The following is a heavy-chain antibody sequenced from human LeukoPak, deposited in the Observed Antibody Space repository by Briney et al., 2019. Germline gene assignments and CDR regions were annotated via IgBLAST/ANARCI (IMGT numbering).Heavy chain of an antibody. CDR1: GYTFTSYG. J-gene: IGHJ1*01. D-gene: IGHD3-22*01. CDR3: VGGGGYYYDSSGHTPRWFQR. V-gene: IGHV1-18*01. CDR2: ISAYNGNT. Sequence: ASVKVSCKASGYTFTSYGISWVRQAPGQGLEWMGWISAYNGNTNYAQKLQGRVTMTTDTSTSTAYMELRSLRSDDTAVYYCVGGGGYYYDSSGHTPRWFQRWGQGTLVTVSS.